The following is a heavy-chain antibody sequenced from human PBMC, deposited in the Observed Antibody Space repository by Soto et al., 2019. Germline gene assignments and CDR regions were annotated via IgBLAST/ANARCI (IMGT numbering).Heavy chain of an antibody. D-gene: IGHD3-3*01. Sequence: QVQLVQSGAEVKKPGSSVKVSCKASGGTFSSYAISWVRQAPGQGLEWMGAIIPMFGTANYAQTFQGRVTITADESTSTAYMELSSLRSEDTAVYYCARDQLDLRYYYYGMDVWGQGTTVTVSS. CDR1: GGTFSSYA. CDR2: IIPMFGTA. CDR3: ARDQLDLRYYYYGMDV. J-gene: IGHJ6*02. V-gene: IGHV1-69*01.